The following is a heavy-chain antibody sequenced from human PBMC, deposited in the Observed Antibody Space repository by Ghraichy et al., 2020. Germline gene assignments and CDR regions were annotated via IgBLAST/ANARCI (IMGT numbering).Heavy chain of an antibody. CDR2: IYYNGYT. D-gene: IGHD3-3*01. Sequence: SETLSLTCTVSGGSVSSVSYYWGWIRQTPGKGLEWIASIYYNGYTYYNPSLKSRVTISVDMSKNQFALKLSSVTAADTAVYYCASSAFGVVINLYYFDYWGQGTLVTVSS. V-gene: IGHV4-39*01. CDR3: ASSAFGVVINLYYFDY. J-gene: IGHJ4*02. CDR1: GGSVSSVSYY.